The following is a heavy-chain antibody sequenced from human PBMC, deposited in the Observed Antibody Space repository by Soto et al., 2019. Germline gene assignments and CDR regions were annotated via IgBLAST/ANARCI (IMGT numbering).Heavy chain of an antibody. J-gene: IGHJ6*02. V-gene: IGHV3-33*01. Sequence: GGSLRLSCAASGFTFSSYGMHWVRQAPGKGLEWVAVIWYDGSNKYYADSVKGRFTISGDNSKNTLYLQMNSLRAEDTAVYYCARDLEQRNYYGMDVWGQGTTVTVSS. D-gene: IGHD1-1*01. CDR2: IWYDGSNK. CDR3: ARDLEQRNYYGMDV. CDR1: GFTFSSYG.